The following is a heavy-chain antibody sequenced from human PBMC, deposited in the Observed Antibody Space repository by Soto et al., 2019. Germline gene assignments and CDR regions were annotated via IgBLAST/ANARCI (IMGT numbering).Heavy chain of an antibody. CDR2: ISSNRSYI. CDR1: GFTFSSYS. J-gene: IGHJ6*03. Sequence: EVQLVESGGGLVKPGGSLRLSCAASGFTFSSYSMNWVRQAPGKGLEWVSSISSNRSYIYYADSVKGRFTISRDNAKNSLYLHMNSLRAEDTAVYYCASLPGIAAAGTFYYMDVWGKGPTVTVSS. D-gene: IGHD6-13*01. V-gene: IGHV3-21*01. CDR3: ASLPGIAAAGTFYYMDV.